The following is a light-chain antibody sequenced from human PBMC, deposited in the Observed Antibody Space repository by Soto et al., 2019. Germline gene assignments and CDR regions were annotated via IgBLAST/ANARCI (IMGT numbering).Light chain of an antibody. CDR2: DAS. Sequence: DIQMTQSPSTLSASVGDRVTITCRASQTISNWLAWYQQKPGKAPKLLIYDASSLHSGVPSRFIGSGSGTEFTLTISSLQPDDFATYYCQQYISYSYTFGQGTKLEI. CDR1: QTISNW. J-gene: IGKJ2*01. CDR3: QQYISYSYT. V-gene: IGKV1-5*01.